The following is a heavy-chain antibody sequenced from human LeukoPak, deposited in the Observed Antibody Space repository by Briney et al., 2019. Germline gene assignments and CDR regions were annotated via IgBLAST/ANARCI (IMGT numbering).Heavy chain of an antibody. V-gene: IGHV4-59*08. D-gene: IGHD6-19*01. CDR3: ARRDSSGWYYFDY. CDR1: GGSISSYY. CDR2: IYYSGST. Sequence: SETLSLTCTVSGGSISSYYWSWIRQPPGKGLERLGYIYYSGSTNYNPSLKSRVTISVDTSKNQFSLKLSSVTAADTAVYYCARRDSSGWYYFDYWGQGTLVTVSS. J-gene: IGHJ4*02.